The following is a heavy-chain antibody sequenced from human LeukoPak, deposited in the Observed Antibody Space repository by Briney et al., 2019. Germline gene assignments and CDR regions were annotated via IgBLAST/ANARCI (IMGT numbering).Heavy chain of an antibody. CDR2: IYHGGST. V-gene: IGHV4-30-2*01. CDR1: GGSISSGGYS. J-gene: IGHJ5*02. CDR3: ARGVSSSWYWGYNWFDP. Sequence: SETLSLTCAVSGGSISSGGYSWSWIRQPPGKGLEWIGYIYHGGSTYYNPSLKSRVTISVDRSKNQFSLKLSSVTAADTAVYYCARGVSSSWYWGYNWFDPWGQGTLVTVSS. D-gene: IGHD6-13*01.